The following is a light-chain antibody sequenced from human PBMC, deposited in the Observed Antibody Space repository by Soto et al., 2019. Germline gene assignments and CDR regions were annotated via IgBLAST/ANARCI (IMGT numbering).Light chain of an antibody. V-gene: IGKV3-20*01. CDR1: QSVNGRH. CDR2: AAS. Sequence: EIVLTQSPGTLSLSPGERATLSCRASQSVNGRHLAWFQQKPGQAPRLLIYAASSRATGIPDRFSGSGSGTDFTLTISRLEPEDFAVYYCQEYTSSQTFGQGTKVEFK. J-gene: IGKJ1*01. CDR3: QEYTSSQT.